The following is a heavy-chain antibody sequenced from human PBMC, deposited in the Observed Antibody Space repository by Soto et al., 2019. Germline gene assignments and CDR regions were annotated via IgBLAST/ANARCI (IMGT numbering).Heavy chain of an antibody. CDR3: AKGGGYSYGYDYAY. J-gene: IGHJ4*02. D-gene: IGHD5-18*01. CDR1: GFTFSSYA. V-gene: IGHV3-23*01. Sequence: GGSLRLSCAASGFTFSSYAMSWVRQAPGKGLEWVSAISGSGGSTYYADSVKGRITISRDNSKNTLYLPMNSLRAEDTAVYYCAKGGGYSYGYDYAYWGQGTLVTVSS. CDR2: ISGSGGST.